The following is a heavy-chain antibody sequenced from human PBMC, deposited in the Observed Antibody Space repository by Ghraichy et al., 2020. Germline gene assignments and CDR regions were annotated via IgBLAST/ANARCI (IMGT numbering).Heavy chain of an antibody. CDR3: AKDRIKWLLQPCYDY. CDR1: GFTFSSYA. CDR2: ISGSGGST. D-gene: IGHD5-12*01. V-gene: IGHV3-23*01. J-gene: IGHJ4*02. Sequence: ETLSLTCAASGFTFSSYAMSWVRQAPGKGLEWVSAISGSGGSTYYADSVKGRFTISRDNSKNTLYLQMNSLRAEDTAVYYCAKDRIKWLLQPCYDYWGQGTLVTVSS.